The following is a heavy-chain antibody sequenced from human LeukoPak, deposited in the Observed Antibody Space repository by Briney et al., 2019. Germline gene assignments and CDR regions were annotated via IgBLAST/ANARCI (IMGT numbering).Heavy chain of an antibody. CDR1: GFTFSSYA. Sequence: GGSLRLSCAASGFTFSSYAMSWVRQAPGKGLEWVSAISGSGGSTYYADSVKGRFTISRDNSKNTLYLQMNSLRAEDTAVYYRAKDVRGYYHYMDVWGKGTTVTVSS. D-gene: IGHD3-10*01. J-gene: IGHJ6*03. CDR3: AKDVRGYYHYMDV. CDR2: ISGSGGST. V-gene: IGHV3-23*01.